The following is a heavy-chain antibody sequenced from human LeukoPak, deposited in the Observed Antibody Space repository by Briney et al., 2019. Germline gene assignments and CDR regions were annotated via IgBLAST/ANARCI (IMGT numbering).Heavy chain of an antibody. CDR3: ARDSSSFHFDY. CDR1: GGSFSGYY. V-gene: IGHV4-34*01. D-gene: IGHD6-13*01. J-gene: IGHJ4*02. CDR2: INHSGST. Sequence: SETLSLTCAVYGGSFSGYYWSWIRQPPGKGLEWIGEINHSGSTNYNPSLKSRVTISVDTSKNQFSLKLSSVTAADTAVYYCARDSSSFHFDYWGQGTLVTVSS.